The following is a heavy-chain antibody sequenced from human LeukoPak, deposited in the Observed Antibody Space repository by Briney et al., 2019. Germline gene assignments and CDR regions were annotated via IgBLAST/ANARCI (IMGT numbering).Heavy chain of an antibody. D-gene: IGHD6-6*01. J-gene: IGHJ3*02. Sequence: GASVKVSCKASGYTFTGYYMHWVRRAPGQGLEWMGWINPNSGGTNYAQKFQGRVTMTRDTSISTAYMELSRLRSDDTAVYYCARDIGIAARPRSAFDIWGQGTMVTVSS. CDR1: GYTFTGYY. CDR2: INPNSGGT. V-gene: IGHV1-2*02. CDR3: ARDIGIAARPRSAFDI.